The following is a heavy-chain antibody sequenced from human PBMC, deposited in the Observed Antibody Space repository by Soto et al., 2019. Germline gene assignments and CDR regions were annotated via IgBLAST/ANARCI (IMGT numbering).Heavy chain of an antibody. Sequence: GGSLRLSCAAFGFTFEDYAMHWIRQAPGKGLEWVSGINWNSGSIGYADSVKGRFTISRDNANNSLHLQMNSLRTEDTALYYCAKGRGALAVVSNWFDPWGLGTLVTVSS. J-gene: IGHJ5*02. V-gene: IGHV3-9*01. D-gene: IGHD3-22*01. CDR1: GFTFEDYA. CDR2: INWNSGSI. CDR3: AKGRGALAVVSNWFDP.